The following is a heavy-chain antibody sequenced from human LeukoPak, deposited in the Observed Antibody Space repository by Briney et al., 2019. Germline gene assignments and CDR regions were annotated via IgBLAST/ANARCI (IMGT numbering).Heavy chain of an antibody. CDR1: GFSFSDYT. D-gene: IGHD3-10*01. CDR3: ARDRLLRGLHTSFDY. Sequence: PGGSLRLSCAAFGFSFSDYTMHWVRQAPGKGLEWVSLISFDGSNKYYIDSVKGRFTSSRDNSKNTLYLQMNSLRTEDTAIYYCARDRLLRGLHTSFDYWGQGTLVTVSS. V-gene: IGHV3-30*04. CDR2: ISFDGSNK. J-gene: IGHJ4*02.